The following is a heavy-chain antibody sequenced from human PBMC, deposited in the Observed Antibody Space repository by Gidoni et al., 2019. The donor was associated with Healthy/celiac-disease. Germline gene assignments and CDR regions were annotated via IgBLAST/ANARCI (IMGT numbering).Heavy chain of an antibody. CDR2: IYSGGST. V-gene: IGHV3-66*01. J-gene: IGHJ4*02. CDR3: AGGRDYDFWSGYFDY. Sequence: EVQLVESGGGLVQPGGSLRLPCAASGFTVSSNYMSWVRQAPGKGLGCVSVIYSGGSTYYADSVKGRFTISRDNSKNTLYLQMNSLRAEDTAVYYCAGGRDYDFWSGYFDYWGQGTLVTVSS. D-gene: IGHD3-3*01. CDR1: GFTVSSNY.